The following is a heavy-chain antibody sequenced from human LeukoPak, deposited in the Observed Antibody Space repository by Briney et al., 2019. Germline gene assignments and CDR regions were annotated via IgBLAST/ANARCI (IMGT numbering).Heavy chain of an antibody. J-gene: IGHJ3*02. CDR3: AKDWGSGSYFAFDI. CDR2: IRYDGSKS. D-gene: IGHD1-26*01. CDR1: GFTFNSFG. Sequence: GGSLRLSCAASGFTFNSFGMRWVRQAPGKGREWVAFIRYDGSKSYFADSVKGRFALSRENSKKKSYLQMSSLRPEETAVYFCAKDWGSGSYFAFDIWGQGTMVTVSS. V-gene: IGHV3-30*02.